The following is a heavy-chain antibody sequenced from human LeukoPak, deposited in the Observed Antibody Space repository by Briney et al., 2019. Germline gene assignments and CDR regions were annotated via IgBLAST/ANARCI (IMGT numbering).Heavy chain of an antibody. CDR2: INHSGST. D-gene: IGHD3-16*01. Sequence: SETLSLTCAVYGGSFSGYYWSWIRQPPGKGLEWIGEINHSGSTNYNPSLKSRVTISVDTSKNQFSLKLSSVTAADTAVYYCASMSDNLYEFDPWGQGTLVTVSS. CDR1: GGSFSGYY. V-gene: IGHV4-34*01. J-gene: IGHJ5*02. CDR3: ASMSDNLYEFDP.